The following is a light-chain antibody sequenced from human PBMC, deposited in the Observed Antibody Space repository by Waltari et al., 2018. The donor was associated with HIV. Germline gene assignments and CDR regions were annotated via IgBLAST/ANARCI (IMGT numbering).Light chain of an antibody. V-gene: IGLV2-23*02. J-gene: IGLJ1*01. Sequence: QSALTQPASVSGSPGRSITISCTGTSSDVGAYNLVSWYQQHPNKAPKLIIYDVSKRPSGVSVRFSGSKSGSTASLRIVGLQPEDEADYYGCSYGGVPILYVFGGGTTVTV. CDR2: DVS. CDR1: SSDVGAYNL. CDR3: CSYGGVPILYV.